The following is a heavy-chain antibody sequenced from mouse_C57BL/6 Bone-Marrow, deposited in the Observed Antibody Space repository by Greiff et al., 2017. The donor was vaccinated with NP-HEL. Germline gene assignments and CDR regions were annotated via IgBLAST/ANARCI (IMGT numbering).Heavy chain of an antibody. J-gene: IGHJ3*01. CDR1: GFTFSSYG. V-gene: IGHV5-6*02. CDR3: ARRLRRGGFAY. CDR2: ISSGGSYT. Sequence: EVMLVEPGGDLVKPGGSLKLSCAASGFTFSSYGMSWVRQTPDKRLEWVATISSGGSYTYYPDSVKGRFSISRDTSKNTLYLQMTSLKSEDTAMYYCARRLRRGGFAYWGQGSLVTVSA. D-gene: IGHD1-2*01.